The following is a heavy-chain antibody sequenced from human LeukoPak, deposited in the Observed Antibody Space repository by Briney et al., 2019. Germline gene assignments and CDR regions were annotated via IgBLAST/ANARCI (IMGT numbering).Heavy chain of an antibody. CDR2: INSDGSST. V-gene: IGHV3-74*01. CDR1: GFTFSSNW. D-gene: IGHD5-24*01. J-gene: IGHJ3*02. CDR3: ARAGEGLQAYSFEI. Sequence: PGGSLRLSCAASGFTFSSNWMHWVRQAPGKGLVWVSRINSDGSSTSYADSVKGRFTISRDNAKNTLYVQMNTLRAEDTAVYYCARAGEGLQAYSFEIWGQGTMVTASS.